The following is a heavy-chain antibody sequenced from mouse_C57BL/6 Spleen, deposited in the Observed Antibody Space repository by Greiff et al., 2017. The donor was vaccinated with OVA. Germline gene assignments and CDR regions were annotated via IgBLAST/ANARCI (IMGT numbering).Heavy chain of an antibody. CDR2: IDPSDSET. D-gene: IGHD1-1*01. J-gene: IGHJ1*03. CDR1: GYTFTSYW. CDR3: ARGYGSSPFWYFDV. V-gene: IGHV1-52*01. Sequence: QVQLQQPGAELVRPGSSVKLSCKASGYTFTSYWMHWVKQRPIQGLEWIGNIDPSDSETHYNQKFKDKATLTVDKSSSTAYMQLSSLTSEDSAVCYCARGYGSSPFWYFDVWGTETTVTVSS.